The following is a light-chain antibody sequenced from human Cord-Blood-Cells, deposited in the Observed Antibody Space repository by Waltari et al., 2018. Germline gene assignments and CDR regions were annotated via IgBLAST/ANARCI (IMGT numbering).Light chain of an antibody. J-gene: IGLJ1*01. CDR2: EVS. V-gene: IGLV2-14*01. CDR1: SSDVGGYNY. CDR3: SSYTSSSTPHNYV. Sequence: QSALPQPASVSGSPGQSITISCTGTSSDVGGYNYVPWYQQHPGKAPTRMTYEVSNRPSGVSNRFSGSKSGNTASLTISGLQAEDEADYYCSSYTSSSTPHNYVFGTGTKVTVL.